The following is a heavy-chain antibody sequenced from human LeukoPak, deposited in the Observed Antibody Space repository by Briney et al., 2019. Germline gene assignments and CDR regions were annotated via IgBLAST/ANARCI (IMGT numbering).Heavy chain of an antibody. CDR3: TTDYFGSGNF. J-gene: IGHJ4*02. V-gene: IGHV3-15*05. Sequence: GGSLRLSCAVSGITFSNAWMSWVRQAPGKGLEWVGRIKSKTDGATTDYAAPVKGRFTISRDDSKNTVYLQMNSLKTEDTAVYYCTTDYFGSGNFWGQRTMVTVSS. D-gene: IGHD3-10*01. CDR1: GITFSNAW. CDR2: IKSKTDGATT.